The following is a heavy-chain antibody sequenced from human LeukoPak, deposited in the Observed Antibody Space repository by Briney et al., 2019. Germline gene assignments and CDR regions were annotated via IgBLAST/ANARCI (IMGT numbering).Heavy chain of an antibody. V-gene: IGHV3-30*04. CDR2: ISYDGSNK. D-gene: IGHD6-19*01. CDR1: GFTFSSYA. CDR3: AEGIAVAKPFDY. J-gene: IGHJ4*02. Sequence: PGGSLRLSCAASGFTFSSYAMHWVRQAPGKGLEWVAVISYDGSNKYYADSVKGRFTISRDNSKNTLYLQMNSLRAEDTAVYYCAEGIAVAKPFDYWGQGTLVTVSS.